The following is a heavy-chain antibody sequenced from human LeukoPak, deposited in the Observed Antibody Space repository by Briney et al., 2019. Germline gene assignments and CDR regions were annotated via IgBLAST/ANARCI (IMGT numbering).Heavy chain of an antibody. CDR1: GDSINRGGYY. Sequence: SETLSLTCTVSGDSINRGGYYWSWIRQHPGKGLEWIGNIYYSGSTCYNPSLKSRVTISVDTSMNQFSLKLHSVTAADTAVYYCAREVLNWVLDYWGQGTLVIVSS. D-gene: IGHD7-27*01. J-gene: IGHJ4*02. CDR2: IYYSGST. V-gene: IGHV4-31*03. CDR3: AREVLNWVLDY.